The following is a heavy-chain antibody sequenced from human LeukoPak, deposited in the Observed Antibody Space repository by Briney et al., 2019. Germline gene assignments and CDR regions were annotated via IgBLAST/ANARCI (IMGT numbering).Heavy chain of an antibody. CDR1: GGSISSYY. V-gene: IGHV4-59*01. J-gene: IGHJ4*02. CDR3: ARSGSSGYYY. CDR2: IHYSGST. Sequence: SETRSLTCTVSGGSISSYYWTWIRQPPGKGLGWIGYIHYSGSTNSNPSLKSRVSISVDTSKNQFSLKLSSVTAADTAVYSCARSGSSGYYYWGQGTMVTVSS. D-gene: IGHD3-22*01.